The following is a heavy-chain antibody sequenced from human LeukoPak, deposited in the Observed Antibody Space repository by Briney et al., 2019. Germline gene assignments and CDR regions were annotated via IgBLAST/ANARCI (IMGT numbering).Heavy chain of an antibody. Sequence: PGGSLRLSCAGSGFTFSSYGMSWVRQAPGKGLEWVAFIRFDGRDKYYADSVKGRFTISRDNSKSTLDLQMNSLRAEDTAVYYCAKDRGSIGAAGRFDYWGQGTLVTASS. CDR2: IRFDGRDK. D-gene: IGHD6-13*01. CDR1: GFTFSSYG. V-gene: IGHV3-30*02. CDR3: AKDRGSIGAAGRFDY. J-gene: IGHJ4*02.